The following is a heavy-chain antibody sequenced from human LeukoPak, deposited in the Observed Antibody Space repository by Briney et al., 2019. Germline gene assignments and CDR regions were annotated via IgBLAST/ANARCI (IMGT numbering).Heavy chain of an antibody. CDR3: ARDTYYDFWSGYVPGAFDI. Sequence: GSVQVSCKASGGTFSSYAISWVRQAPGQGLEWMGIINPSGGSTSYAQKFQGRVTMTRDMSTSTVYMELSSLRSEDTAVYYCARDTYYDFWSGYVPGAFDIWGQGTMVTVSS. D-gene: IGHD3-3*01. CDR2: INPSGGST. CDR1: GGTFSSYA. V-gene: IGHV1-46*01. J-gene: IGHJ3*02.